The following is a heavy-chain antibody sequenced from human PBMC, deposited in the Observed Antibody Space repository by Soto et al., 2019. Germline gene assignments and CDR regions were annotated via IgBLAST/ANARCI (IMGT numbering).Heavy chain of an antibody. CDR1: GYSFAGYW. D-gene: IGHD3-22*01. CDR3: ARQIYDSDTGPNFQYYFDS. V-gene: IGHV5-10-1*01. J-gene: IGHJ4*02. Sequence: GESLKISCKGSGYSFAGYWITWVRQRPGKGLEWMGRIDPSDSQTYYSPSFRGHVTISVTKSITTVFLQWSSLRASDTAMYYCARQIYDSDTGPNFQYYFDSWGQGXPVTVP. CDR2: IDPSDSQT.